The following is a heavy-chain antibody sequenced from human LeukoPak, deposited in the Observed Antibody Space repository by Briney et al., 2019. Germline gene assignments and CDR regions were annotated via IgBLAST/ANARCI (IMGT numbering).Heavy chain of an antibody. CDR3: ARDERLLSFLK. D-gene: IGHD3-3*01. V-gene: IGHV3-23*01. CDR1: GFTFSNAW. Sequence: GGSLRLSCAASGFTFSNAWMSWVRQAPGKGLGWVSGITGSGGSTYYADSVKGRFTISRDNSKNTLYLQMNSLRAEDTAIYYCARDERLLSFLKWGQGTLVTVSS. CDR2: ITGSGGST. J-gene: IGHJ4*02.